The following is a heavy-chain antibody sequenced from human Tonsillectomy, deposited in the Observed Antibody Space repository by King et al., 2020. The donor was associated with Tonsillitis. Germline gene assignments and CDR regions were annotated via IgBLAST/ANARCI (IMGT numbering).Heavy chain of an antibody. CDR1: GYTFSDYG. Sequence: QLVQSGGEVKKPGTSVKLSCKASGYTFSDYGIIWIRQAPGQGLEWMGWISGYNGFTNYAKKVQGRVTTTTDTSTTTAYMELRSLRSDDTAVYYCARVRSAYDDSSGPEFDHWGQGTLITVSS. CDR2: ISGYNGFT. V-gene: IGHV1-18*04. CDR3: ARVRSAYDDSSGPEFDH. D-gene: IGHD3-22*01. J-gene: IGHJ4*02.